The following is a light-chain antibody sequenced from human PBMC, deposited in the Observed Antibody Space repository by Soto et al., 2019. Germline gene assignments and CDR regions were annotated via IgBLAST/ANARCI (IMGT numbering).Light chain of an antibody. CDR1: QSISSW. Sequence: DIRMTQTPSTLCGSGGDRVTSTCRASQSISSWLAWYQQKPGKAPKLLIYKASTLKSGVPSRFSGSGSGTEFTLTISSLQPDDFATYYCQHYNSYSEAFGQGTKVDIK. CDR3: QHYNSYSEA. CDR2: KAS. J-gene: IGKJ1*01. V-gene: IGKV1-5*03.